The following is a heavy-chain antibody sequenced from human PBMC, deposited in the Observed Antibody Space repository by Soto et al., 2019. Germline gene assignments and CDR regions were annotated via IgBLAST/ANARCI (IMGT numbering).Heavy chain of an antibody. CDR1: GFSLSNNG. CDR2: ISYDGNNK. Sequence: GGFLRLSCAASGFSLSNNGMHWVRQAPGKGLEWVAVISYDGNNKYYADSVKGRFTISRDNSKNTVYLEMNNLRAEDTAMYYCAKGGSGNYLTYYYYYGMDVWGQGTTVTVSS. J-gene: IGHJ6*02. D-gene: IGHD3-22*01. V-gene: IGHV3-30*18. CDR3: AKGGSGNYLTYYYYYGMDV.